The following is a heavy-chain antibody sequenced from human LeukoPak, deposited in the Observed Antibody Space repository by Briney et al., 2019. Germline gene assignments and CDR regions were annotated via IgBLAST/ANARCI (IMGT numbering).Heavy chain of an antibody. Sequence: ASVKVSCKASGGTFSSYAISWVRQAPGQGLEWMGGFDPEDGETIYAQKFQGRVTMTEDTSTDTAYMELSSLRSEDTAVYYCARGNKYSYGRSYYFDYWGQGTLVTVSS. D-gene: IGHD5-18*01. CDR2: FDPEDGET. CDR3: ARGNKYSYGRSYYFDY. J-gene: IGHJ4*02. V-gene: IGHV1-24*01. CDR1: GGTFSSYA.